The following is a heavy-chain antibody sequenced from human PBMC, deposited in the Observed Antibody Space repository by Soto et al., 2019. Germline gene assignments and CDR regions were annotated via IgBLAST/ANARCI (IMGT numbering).Heavy chain of an antibody. Sequence: EVQLLESGGGLVQPGGSLRLSCAASGFTFSTYAMSWVRQAPGKGLEWVSAISGSVSGGRIDTHYADSVKGRFTISKDNAKDSPYLQKDRLKAHGTAGLFWAGDLWVMITFGGVIAPPPDYWGQGTLVTVSS. D-gene: IGHD3-16*02. CDR1: GFTFSTYA. J-gene: IGHJ4*02. CDR2: ISGSVSGGRIDT. V-gene: IGHV3-23*01. CDR3: AGDLWVMITFGGVIAPPPDY.